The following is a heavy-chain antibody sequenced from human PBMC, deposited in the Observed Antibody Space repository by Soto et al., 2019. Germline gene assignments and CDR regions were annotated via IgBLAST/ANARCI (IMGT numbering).Heavy chain of an antibody. V-gene: IGHV3-23*01. J-gene: IGHJ4*02. CDR2: ISGSGSGT. CDR1: GFTISSYG. Sequence: GGSLRLSCAASGFTISSYGMSWVRQAPGKGLEWVSSISGSGSGTYYADSVKGRFTISRDNSKSTLYLQMNSLRAEDTAVYYCGKILDADGIQYWGQGILVTVSS. D-gene: IGHD6-13*01. CDR3: GKILDADGIQY.